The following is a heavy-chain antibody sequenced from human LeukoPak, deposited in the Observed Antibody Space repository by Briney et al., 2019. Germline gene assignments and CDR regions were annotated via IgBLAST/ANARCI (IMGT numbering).Heavy chain of an antibody. D-gene: IGHD3-22*01. Sequence: SETLSLTCAVSGGSISSSNWWSWVRQPPGKGLEWIGEIYHSGSTNYNPSLKSRLTISVDKSKNQFSLKLSSVTAADTAVYYCARDGYYDSRPNWFDPWGQGTLVTVSS. J-gene: IGHJ5*02. CDR3: ARDGYYDSRPNWFDP. CDR2: IYHSGST. CDR1: GGSISSSNW. V-gene: IGHV4-4*02.